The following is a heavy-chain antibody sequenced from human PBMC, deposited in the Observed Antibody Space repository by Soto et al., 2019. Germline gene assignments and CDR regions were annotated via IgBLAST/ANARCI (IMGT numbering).Heavy chain of an antibody. J-gene: IGHJ4*02. V-gene: IGHV1-69*06. CDR2: IIPIFGTA. CDR3: AKTNSWESSGYRK. D-gene: IGHD3-22*01. CDR1: GGTFISYA. Sequence: QVQLVQSGAEVKKPGSSVKVSCKASGGTFISYAISWVRQAPGQGLEWRGGIIPIFGTANYAQKFQGRVKIPAEKPANTVHRMLRRQSCGNAAVYYCAKTNSWESSGYRKWGQGTLVTLSS.